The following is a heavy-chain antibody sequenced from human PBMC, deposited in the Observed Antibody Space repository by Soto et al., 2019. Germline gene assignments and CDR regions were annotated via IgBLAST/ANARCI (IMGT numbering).Heavy chain of an antibody. V-gene: IGHV3-30-3*01. D-gene: IGHD3-10*01. Sequence: QVQLVESGGGVVHPGRSLRLSCAASGFTFSDYPMHWVRQAPGKGLQWVAVISYDGGDKYYADSVKGRFTISRDNSKSTRYLQMNSLRAEYTAVYYCARDVSFVEDPLYYFDYWGQGTLVTDSS. CDR2: ISYDGGDK. CDR1: GFTFSDYP. J-gene: IGHJ4*02. CDR3: ARDVSFVEDPLYYFDY.